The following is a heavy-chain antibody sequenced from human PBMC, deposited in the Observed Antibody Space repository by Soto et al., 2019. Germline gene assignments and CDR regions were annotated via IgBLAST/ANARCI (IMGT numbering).Heavy chain of an antibody. J-gene: IGHJ6*02. CDR3: AKTRGAMIYAISVYGMDV. D-gene: IGHD2-8*01. CDR2: ISGSADST. Sequence: EVQVLESGGGFIHPGGSLRLSCAAAGFSFSSFAMNWVRQAPGKGLEWVSSISGSADSTFYADSVKGRFTISRDNSKSTLYLQINSLRAEDTAVYYCAKTRGAMIYAISVYGMDVWGQGTTVTVSS. CDR1: GFSFSSFA. V-gene: IGHV3-23*01.